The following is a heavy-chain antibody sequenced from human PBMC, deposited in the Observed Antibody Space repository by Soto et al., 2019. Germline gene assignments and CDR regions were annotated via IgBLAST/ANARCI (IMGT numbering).Heavy chain of an antibody. CDR1: GGSISSGDYY. CDR3: AAFIAAAPLSTGMDV. D-gene: IGHD6-13*01. CDR2: IYYSGST. J-gene: IGHJ6*02. V-gene: IGHV4-30-4*01. Sequence: SETLSLTCTVSGGSISSGDYYWSWIRQPPGKGLEWIGYIYYSGSTYYNPSLKSRVTISVDTPKNQFSLKLSSVTAADTAVYYCAAFIAAAPLSTGMDVWGQGTTVTVSS.